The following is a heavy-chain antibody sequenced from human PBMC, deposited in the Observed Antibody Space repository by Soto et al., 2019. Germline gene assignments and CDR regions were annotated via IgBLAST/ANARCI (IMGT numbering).Heavy chain of an antibody. CDR1: GFTFSSYA. CDR3: AKEGGRGSGSFGSVDY. V-gene: IGHV3-23*01. Sequence: GGSLRLSCAAFGFTFSSYAMSWVRQAPGKGLEWVSAISGSGGSTYYADSVKGRFTISRDNSKNTLYLQMNSLRAEDTAVYYCAKEGGRGSGSFGSVDYWGQGTLVTVSS. D-gene: IGHD1-26*01. J-gene: IGHJ4*02. CDR2: ISGSGGST.